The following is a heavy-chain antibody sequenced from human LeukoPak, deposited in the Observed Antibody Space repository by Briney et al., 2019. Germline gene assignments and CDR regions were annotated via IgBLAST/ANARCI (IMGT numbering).Heavy chain of an antibody. CDR1: GFTFSSYS. Sequence: GGSLRLSCAASGFTFSSYSMNWVRQAPGKGLEWVSYISSSSSTIYYADSVKGRFTISRDNAKNSLYLQMNSLRAEDTAVYYCARVNYYDLGAFDIWGQGTXVTVSS. CDR3: ARVNYYDLGAFDI. D-gene: IGHD3-22*01. CDR2: ISSSSSTI. V-gene: IGHV3-48*04. J-gene: IGHJ3*02.